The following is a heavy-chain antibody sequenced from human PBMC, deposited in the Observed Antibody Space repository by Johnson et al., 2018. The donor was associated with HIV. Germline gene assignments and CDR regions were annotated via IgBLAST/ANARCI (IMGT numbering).Heavy chain of an antibody. CDR2: IYSGGST. D-gene: IGHD5-18*01. Sequence: VQLVESGGGGVKPGGSLSLSCAASGFTFSDSYMSWVRQAPGKGLEWVSVIYSGGSTYYADSVKGRFTISRDNSKNTLYLQMNSLRAEDTAVYYCARGGIRGYSYGPWAFDIWGQGTMVTVSS. V-gene: IGHV3-66*01. CDR3: ARGGIRGYSYGPWAFDI. J-gene: IGHJ3*02. CDR1: GFTFSDSY.